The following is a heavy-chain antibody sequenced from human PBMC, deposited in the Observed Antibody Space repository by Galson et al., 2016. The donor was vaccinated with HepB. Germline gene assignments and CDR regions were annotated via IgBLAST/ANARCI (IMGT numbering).Heavy chain of an antibody. J-gene: IGHJ4*02. Sequence: SLRLSCAASGFSFSTCAMTWVRQAPGKGLEWVAAISGSGAATYYADSVQGRFSISRDNAKNTLDLQMSSLRVDDTAVYFCAKDLRDGTYYLDYWGQGTLLTVSS. CDR1: GFSFSTCA. D-gene: IGHD5-24*01. CDR2: ISGSGAAT. V-gene: IGHV3-23*01. CDR3: AKDLRDGTYYLDY.